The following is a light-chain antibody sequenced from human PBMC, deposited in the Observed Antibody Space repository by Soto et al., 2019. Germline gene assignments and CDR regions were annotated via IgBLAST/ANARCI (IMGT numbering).Light chain of an antibody. CDR3: LQHNSYPRT. V-gene: IGKV1-17*01. CDR1: QGIRND. J-gene: IGKJ2*01. Sequence: DIQRTQSPSSLSASVGDRVTITCRASQGIRNDLSWYQQKPGKAPKRLIYAASSLQSGVPSRFSGSGSGTEFTLTISSLQPADFATYYCLQHNSYPRTFGQGTKLEIK. CDR2: AAS.